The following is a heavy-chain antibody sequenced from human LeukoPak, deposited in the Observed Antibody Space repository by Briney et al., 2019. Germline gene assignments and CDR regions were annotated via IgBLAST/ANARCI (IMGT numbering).Heavy chain of an antibody. CDR2: INHSGST. CDR1: GGSFSGYY. CDR3: ARLRYYDFWSGYDDAFDI. J-gene: IGHJ3*02. D-gene: IGHD3-3*01. V-gene: IGHV4-34*01. Sequence: SETLSLTCAVYGGSFSGYYWSWIRQPPGKGLEWIGEINHSGSTNYNPSLKSRVTISVDASKNQFSLKLSSVTAADTAVYYCARLRYYDFWSGYDDAFDIWGQGTMVTVPS.